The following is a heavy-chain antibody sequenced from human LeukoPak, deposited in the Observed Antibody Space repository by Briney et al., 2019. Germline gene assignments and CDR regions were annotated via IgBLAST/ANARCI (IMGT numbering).Heavy chain of an antibody. D-gene: IGHD4/OR15-4a*01. Sequence: SGTLSLTCAVSGGSISSSNWWSWVRQPPGKGLEWIGEIYHSGSTNYNPSLKSRVTISVDTSKNQFSLKLSSVTAADTAVYYCARVKVEVEYGVSYRYFDLWGRGTLVTVSS. V-gene: IGHV4-4*02. J-gene: IGHJ2*01. CDR2: IYHSGST. CDR1: GGSISSSNW. CDR3: ARVKVEVEYGVSYRYFDL.